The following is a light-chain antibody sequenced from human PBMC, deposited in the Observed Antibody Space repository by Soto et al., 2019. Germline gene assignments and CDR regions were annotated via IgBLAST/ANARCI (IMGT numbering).Light chain of an antibody. CDR1: QRLLHSNGNIF. CDR3: MQALQTQYT. V-gene: IGKV2-28*01. Sequence: EIVMTQSPPSLTVTPGEPASISCSSSQRLLHSNGNIFLDWYLQKPGQSPQLLIYLGFNRASGVPDRVSGSGAGTDFTLKISRVDAEDAGVYYCMQALQTQYTFGQGTKLEIK. CDR2: LGF. J-gene: IGKJ2*01.